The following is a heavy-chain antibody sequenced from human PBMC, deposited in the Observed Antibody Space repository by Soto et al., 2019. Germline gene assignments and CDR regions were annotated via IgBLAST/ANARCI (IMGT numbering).Heavy chain of an antibody. D-gene: IGHD2-2*01. CDR1: GFTFSSYA. CDR2: ISGSGGST. J-gene: IGHJ4*02. Sequence: GGSLRLSCAASGFTFSSYAMSWVRQAPGKGLEWVSAISGSGGSTYYADSVKGRFTISRDNSKNTLYLQMNSLRAEDTAVYYCAKDRGHVCSSTGRSCYYFDYWGQGTLVTVSS. CDR3: AKDRGHVCSSTGRSCYYFDY. V-gene: IGHV3-23*01.